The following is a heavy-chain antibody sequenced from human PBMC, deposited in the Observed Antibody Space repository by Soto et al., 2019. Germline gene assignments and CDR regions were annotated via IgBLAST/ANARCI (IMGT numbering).Heavy chain of an antibody. Sequence: WLRVNQQPGKGLQWIGEVYHTGTTNYNPSLKSRVTISVDKSQNHFSLNVTSVTAADTALYYCARSSGFFAISFLDTWGQGSLVTVSS. CDR3: ARSSGFFAISFLDT. V-gene: IGHV4-4*02. J-gene: IGHJ5*01. D-gene: IGHD2-2*02. CDR2: VYHTGTT.